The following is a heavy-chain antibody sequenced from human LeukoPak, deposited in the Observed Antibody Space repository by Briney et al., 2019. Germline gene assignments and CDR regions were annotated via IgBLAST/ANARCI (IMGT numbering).Heavy chain of an antibody. CDR1: GGSISSSAYY. Sequence: SETLSLTCSVSGGSISSSAYYWGWIRQPPGQGLEWIGSIYYSGNTYYNPSLKSPVTISIDTSKNQFSLRLISVTAADTAVYYCARTIAAAGTRWFDPWGQGTLVTVSS. D-gene: IGHD6-13*01. CDR3: ARTIAAAGTRWFDP. V-gene: IGHV4-39*07. CDR2: IYYSGNT. J-gene: IGHJ5*02.